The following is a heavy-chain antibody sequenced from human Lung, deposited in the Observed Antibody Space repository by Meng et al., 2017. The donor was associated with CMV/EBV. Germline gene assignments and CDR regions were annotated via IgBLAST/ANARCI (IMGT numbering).Heavy chain of an antibody. V-gene: IGHV1-69*04. Sequence: SXXVSXKASGGTFSSYTISWVRQAPGQGLEWMGRIIPILGIANYAQKFQGRVTITADKSTSTAYMELSSLRSEDTAVYYCARDSSGDSSPGDYYYYGMDVWXQGTXVT. CDR1: GGTFSSYT. CDR2: IIPILGIA. CDR3: ARDSSGDSSPGDYYYYGMDV. D-gene: IGHD3-22*01. J-gene: IGHJ6*02.